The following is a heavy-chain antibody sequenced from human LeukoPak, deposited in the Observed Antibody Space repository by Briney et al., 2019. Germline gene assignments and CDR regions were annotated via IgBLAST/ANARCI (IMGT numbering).Heavy chain of an antibody. CDR3: ARDRISVPAAISSWFDP. V-gene: IGHV4-34*01. Sequence: SETLSLTCAVYGGSFSGYYWSWIRQPPGKGLEWIGEINHSGSTNYNPSLKSRGTISVDTSKNQFSLKLSSVTAADTAVYYCARDRISVPAAISSWFDPWGQGTLVTVSS. D-gene: IGHD2-2*02. CDR2: INHSGST. CDR1: GGSFSGYY. J-gene: IGHJ5*02.